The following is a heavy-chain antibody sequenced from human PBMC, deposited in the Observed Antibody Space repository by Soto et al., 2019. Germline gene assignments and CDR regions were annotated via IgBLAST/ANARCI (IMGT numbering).Heavy chain of an antibody. CDR3: AKDLYSSGWYGLLDY. D-gene: IGHD6-19*01. V-gene: IGHV3-9*01. CDR1: GFTFDDYA. CDR2: ISWNSGSI. Sequence: EVQLVESGGGLVQPGRSLRLSCAASGFTFDDYAMHWVRQAPGKGLEWVSGISWNSGSIGYADSVKGRFTISRDNAKNSLYLQMNSLRAEDTALYYCAKDLYSSGWYGLLDYWGQGTLVTVSS. J-gene: IGHJ4*02.